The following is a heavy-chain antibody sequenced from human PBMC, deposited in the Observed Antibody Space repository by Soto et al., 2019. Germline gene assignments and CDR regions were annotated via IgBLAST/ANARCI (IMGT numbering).Heavy chain of an antibody. Sequence: ASVKPTCKASGYTFTSYAMHWVRQAPGQRLEWMGWISAYNGNTNYAQKLQGRVTMTTDTSTSTAYMELRSLRSDDTAVYYCKFHQDFTTSAPSRDIWGQGTMVTVSS. V-gene: IGHV1-18*01. CDR1: GYTFTSYA. J-gene: IGHJ3*02. CDR2: ISAYNGNT. D-gene: IGHD3-3*01. CDR3: KFHQDFTTSAPSRDI.